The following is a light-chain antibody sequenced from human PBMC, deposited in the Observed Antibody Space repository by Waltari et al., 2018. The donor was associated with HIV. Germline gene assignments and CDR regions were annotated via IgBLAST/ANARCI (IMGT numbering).Light chain of an antibody. CDR3: QQWTT. CDR1: QSVLYSSNNKNY. Sequence: DIVMTQSPDSLAVSLGERATINCKSSQSVLYSSNNKNYLAWYQQKPGQPPKLLIYWASTRESGVPDRFSGSGSGTDFTLTISSLQAEDVAVYYCQQWTTFGQGTKVEIK. J-gene: IGKJ1*01. V-gene: IGKV4-1*01. CDR2: WAS.